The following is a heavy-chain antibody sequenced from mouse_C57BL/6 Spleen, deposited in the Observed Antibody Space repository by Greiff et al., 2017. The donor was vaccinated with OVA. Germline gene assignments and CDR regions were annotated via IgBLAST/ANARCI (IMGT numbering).Heavy chain of an antibody. Sequence: EVQLQESGPELVKPGASVKISCKASGYSFTGYYMHWVKQSSEKSLEWIGEINPSTGGTSYNQKFKGKATLTVDKSSSTAYMQLKSLTSEDSAVYYCARHESAYRYWGQGTTLTVSS. CDR2: INPSTGGT. V-gene: IGHV1-43*01. D-gene: IGHD6-1*01. CDR3: ARHESAYRY. J-gene: IGHJ2*01. CDR1: GYSFTGYY.